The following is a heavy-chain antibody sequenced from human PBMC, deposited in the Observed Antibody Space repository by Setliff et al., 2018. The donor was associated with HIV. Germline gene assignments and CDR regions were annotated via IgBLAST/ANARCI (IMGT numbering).Heavy chain of an antibody. V-gene: IGHV4-31*03. Sequence: SETLSLTCTVSGGSISSGGYYWSWIRQHPGKGLEWIGHIYYTEITYYNPSLRSRLTISLDTSKNQFSLKLSSVTAADTAVYFCAREGVGYYFDYWGQGTLVTVSS. D-gene: IGHD5-12*01. J-gene: IGHJ4*02. CDR1: GGSISSGGYY. CDR2: IYYTEIT. CDR3: AREGVGYYFDY.